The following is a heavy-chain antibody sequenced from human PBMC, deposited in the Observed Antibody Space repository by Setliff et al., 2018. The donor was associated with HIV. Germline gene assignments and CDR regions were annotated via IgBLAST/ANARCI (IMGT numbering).Heavy chain of an antibody. V-gene: IGHV4-59*01. CDR3: ARGDTYYHDRSGYVKSALDAFDI. D-gene: IGHD3-22*01. J-gene: IGHJ3*02. Sequence: SETLSLTCTVSGGSISSYYWSWIRQPPGKGLEWIGYIYTSGSTNYNPSLESRVAMSVDTSKQQFSLEVSSVTAADTAVYYCARGDTYYHDRSGYVKSALDAFDIWGRGTMVTV. CDR1: GGSISSYY. CDR2: IYTSGST.